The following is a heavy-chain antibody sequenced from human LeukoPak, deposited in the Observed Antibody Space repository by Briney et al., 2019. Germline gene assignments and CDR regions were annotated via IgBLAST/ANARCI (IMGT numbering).Heavy chain of an antibody. CDR2: ISAYNGNT. J-gene: IGHJ6*03. D-gene: IGHD3-3*01. CDR3: ARDIPYFGVVPYYYYYMDV. Sequence: GASVKVSCKASGYTFTSYGISWVRQAPGQGLEWMGWISAYNGNTNYAQKLQGRVTMTTDTSTSTAYMEPRSLRSDDTAVYYCARDIPYFGVVPYYYYYMDVWGKGTTVTVSS. CDR1: GYTFTSYG. V-gene: IGHV1-18*01.